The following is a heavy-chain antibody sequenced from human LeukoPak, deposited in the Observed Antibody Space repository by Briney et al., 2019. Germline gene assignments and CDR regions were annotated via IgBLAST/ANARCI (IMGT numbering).Heavy chain of an antibody. CDR2: ISSSSSYI. Sequence: KPGGSLRLSCAASGFTFSSYSMNWVRQAPGKGLEWVSSISSSSSYIYYADSVKSRFTISRDNAKNSLYLQMNSLRAEDTAVYYCAREMATSKEDAFDIWGQGTMVTVSS. J-gene: IGHJ3*02. V-gene: IGHV3-21*01. CDR1: GFTFSSYS. D-gene: IGHD5-24*01. CDR3: AREMATSKEDAFDI.